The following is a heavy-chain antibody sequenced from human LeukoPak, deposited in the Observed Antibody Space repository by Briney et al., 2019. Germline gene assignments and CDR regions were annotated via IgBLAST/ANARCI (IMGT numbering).Heavy chain of an antibody. D-gene: IGHD6-19*01. J-gene: IGHJ4*02. Sequence: GGSLRLSCAASGFTFSSYTMNWVRQAPGKGLEWVAVISYDGSNKYYADSVKGRFTISRDNSKNTLYLQMNSLRAEDTAVYYCAKASGYSSGWYGYWGQGTLVTVSS. V-gene: IGHV3-30*18. CDR2: ISYDGSNK. CDR3: AKASGYSSGWYGY. CDR1: GFTFSSYT.